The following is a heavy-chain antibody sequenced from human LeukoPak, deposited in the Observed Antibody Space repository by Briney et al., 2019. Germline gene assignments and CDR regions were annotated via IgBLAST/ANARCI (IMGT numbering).Heavy chain of an antibody. D-gene: IGHD5/OR15-5a*01. CDR2: INHSGST. Sequence: SETLSLTCAVYGGSFSGYYWSWIRQPPGKGLEWIGEINHSGSTNYNPSLKSRVTISVDTSKNQFSLKLSSVTAADTAVYYCARRKRRVRSAVSTIDRGYYYYMDVWGKGTTVTVSS. CDR1: GGSFSGYY. CDR3: ARRKRRVRSAVSTIDRGYYYYMDV. V-gene: IGHV4-34*01. J-gene: IGHJ6*03.